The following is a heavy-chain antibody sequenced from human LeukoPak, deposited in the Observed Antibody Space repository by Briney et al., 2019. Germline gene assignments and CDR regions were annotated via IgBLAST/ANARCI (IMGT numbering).Heavy chain of an antibody. Sequence: ASVKVSCKASGYTFTGYYMHWVRQAPGQGLEWMGWMNPNSGNTGYAQKFQGRVTITRNTSISTAYMELSSLRSEDTAVYYCARVKAAYVWGSYRGLDAFDIWGQGTMVTVSS. CDR1: GYTFTGYY. CDR2: MNPNSGNT. D-gene: IGHD3-16*02. V-gene: IGHV1-8*03. J-gene: IGHJ3*02. CDR3: ARVKAAYVWGSYRGLDAFDI.